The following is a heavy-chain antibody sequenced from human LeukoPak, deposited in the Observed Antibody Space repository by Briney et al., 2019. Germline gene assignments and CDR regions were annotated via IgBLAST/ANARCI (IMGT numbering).Heavy chain of an antibody. V-gene: IGHV3-23*01. Sequence: GGSLRLSCAASGFTFSSSAMSWVRQAPGKGLEWVSSISGSGSGGSTYYADSVKGRFTISRDNSKNTLYLQMNSLIAEDTAVYYCAGTGYVSYYYYYMDVWGKGTTVTVSS. CDR3: AGTGYVSYYYYYMDV. D-gene: IGHD2-8*02. CDR1: GFTFSSSA. CDR2: ISGSGSGGST. J-gene: IGHJ6*03.